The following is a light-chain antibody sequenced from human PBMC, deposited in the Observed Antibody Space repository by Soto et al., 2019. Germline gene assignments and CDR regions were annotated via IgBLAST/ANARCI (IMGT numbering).Light chain of an antibody. CDR3: CSYTDGSSLV. CDR1: NSVVLSYNL. CDR2: EGN. Sequence: QCALTQPASVCGSPGQSITISCTRSNSVVLSYNLVSWYQQHPGKAPQLIIFEGNKRPSRVSDRFSGSMSANMASLTISGLQAEDEAEYYCCSYTDGSSLVFGGGTQLTV. V-gene: IGLV2-23*01. J-gene: IGLJ3*02.